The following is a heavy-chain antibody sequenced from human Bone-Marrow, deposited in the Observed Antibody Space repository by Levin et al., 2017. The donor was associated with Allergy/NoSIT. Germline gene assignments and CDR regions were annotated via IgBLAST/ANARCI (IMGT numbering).Heavy chain of an antibody. D-gene: IGHD6-19*01. CDR1: GFTFRTYA. Sequence: GGSLRLSCAASGFTFRTYAMSWVRQAPGKGLEWLSGISGSGAGTFYADSVKGRFNISEDNSKNMVYLQVNSLRVEDTAVYYCAKVGSGWFRNKLDSWGQGTLVTVSS. V-gene: IGHV3-23*01. CDR3: AKVGSGWFRNKLDS. J-gene: IGHJ4*02. CDR2: ISGSGAGT.